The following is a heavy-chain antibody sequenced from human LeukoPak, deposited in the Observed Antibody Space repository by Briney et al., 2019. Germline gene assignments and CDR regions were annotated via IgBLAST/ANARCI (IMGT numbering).Heavy chain of an antibody. J-gene: IGHJ6*02. CDR3: ARGQITMVRGVIITFYYGMDV. Sequence: PGGSLRLSCAASGFTFSSYWMHWIRQAPGKGLVWVSRINSDGSSTSYADSVKGRFTISRDNAKNTLYLQMNSLRAEDTAVYYCARGQITMVRGVIITFYYGMDVWGQGTTVTVSS. V-gene: IGHV3-74*01. D-gene: IGHD3-10*01. CDR2: INSDGSST. CDR1: GFTFSSYW.